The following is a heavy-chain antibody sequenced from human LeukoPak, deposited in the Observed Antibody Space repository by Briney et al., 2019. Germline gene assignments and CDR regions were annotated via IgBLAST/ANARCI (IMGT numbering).Heavy chain of an antibody. Sequence: SETLSLTCTVSGGSISSYYWSWIRQPPGKGLERIGYIYYSGSTNYNPSLKSRVTISVDTSKNQFSLKLSSVTAADTAVYYCARGTIVVPFDYRGQGTLVTVSS. D-gene: IGHD2-21*01. CDR1: GGSISSYY. V-gene: IGHV4-59*01. CDR3: ARGTIVVPFDY. CDR2: IYYSGST. J-gene: IGHJ4*02.